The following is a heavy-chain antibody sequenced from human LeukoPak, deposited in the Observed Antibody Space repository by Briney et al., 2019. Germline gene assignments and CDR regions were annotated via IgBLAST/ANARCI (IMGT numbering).Heavy chain of an antibody. Sequence: GGSLRLSCTVSGFTLSSYEMSWVRQAPGKGLEWVANIRQDGSEKYYVDSVKGRFTISRDNAKNSLYLQMNSLRVEDTAVYYCVRDWQQLGLFDYWGQGTLVTVSS. CDR1: GFTLSSYE. CDR3: VRDWQQLGLFDY. D-gene: IGHD6-13*01. CDR2: IRQDGSEK. J-gene: IGHJ4*02. V-gene: IGHV3-7*01.